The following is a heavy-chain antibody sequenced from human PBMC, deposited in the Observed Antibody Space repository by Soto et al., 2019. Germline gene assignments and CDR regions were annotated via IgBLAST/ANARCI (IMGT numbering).Heavy chain of an antibody. J-gene: IGHJ6*02. CDR3: ATAGLGSYYYSGMDV. V-gene: IGHV5-51*01. Sequence: GESLKISCKGSGYSFTSYWIGWVRQMPGKGLEWMGIIYPGDSDTRYSPSFQGQVTISADKSISTAYLQWSSLKASDTAMYYCATAGLGSYYYSGMDVWGQGTTVTVSS. D-gene: IGHD6-13*01. CDR1: GYSFTSYW. CDR2: IYPGDSDT.